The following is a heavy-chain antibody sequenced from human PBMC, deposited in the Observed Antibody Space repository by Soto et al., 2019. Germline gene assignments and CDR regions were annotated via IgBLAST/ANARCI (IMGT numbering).Heavy chain of an antibody. J-gene: IGHJ6*02. CDR3: AIGTVEVLRYFDWLPQYYYYGMDV. Sequence: PSETLSLTCTVSGGSISSGDYYWSWIRQPPGKGREWIGYIYYSGSTYYNPSLKSRVTISVDTSKNQFSLKLSSVTAADTAVYYSAIGTVEVLRYFDWLPQYYYYGMDVWGQGTTVTVSS. CDR2: IYYSGST. CDR1: GGSISSGDYY. V-gene: IGHV4-30-4*01. D-gene: IGHD3-9*01.